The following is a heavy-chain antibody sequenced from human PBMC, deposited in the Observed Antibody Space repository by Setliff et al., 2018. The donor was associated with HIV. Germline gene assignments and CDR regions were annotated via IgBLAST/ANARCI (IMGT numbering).Heavy chain of an antibody. Sequence: ASVKVSCKASGYSFINYGIAWVRQAPGQGLEWMGWISAYTGHTDYASRFLGRVTLTTDTSTSTAYMGLRSLSSDDTAVYFCARARLQGTVTAVGPRDNCLDPWGQGTRVTVSS. D-gene: IGHD2-21*02. CDR2: ISAYTGHT. CDR3: ARARLQGTVTAVGPRDNCLDP. J-gene: IGHJ5*02. CDR1: GYSFINYG. V-gene: IGHV1-18*01.